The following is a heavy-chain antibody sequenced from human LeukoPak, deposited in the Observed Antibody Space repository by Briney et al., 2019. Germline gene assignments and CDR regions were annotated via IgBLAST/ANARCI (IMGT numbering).Heavy chain of an antibody. J-gene: IGHJ2*01. CDR3: ASLDPTPYPLSWYFDL. CDR2: IYDSGNT. D-gene: IGHD1-1*01. V-gene: IGHV4-31*03. Sequence: SQTLSLTCTVSGGSISSGGYYWSWIRQHPGKGLEWIGYIYDSGNTNYNPSLKSRVTISLDTSKNQFSLNLSSVTAADTAVYYCASLDPTPYPLSWYFDLWGRGTLVTVSS. CDR1: GGSISSGGYY.